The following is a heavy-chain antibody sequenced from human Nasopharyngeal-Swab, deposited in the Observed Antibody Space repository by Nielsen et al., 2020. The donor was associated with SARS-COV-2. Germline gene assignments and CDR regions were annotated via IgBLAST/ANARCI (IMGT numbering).Heavy chain of an antibody. V-gene: IGHV3-30*02. J-gene: IGHJ4*02. CDR1: GFTFSSYG. CDR2: IRYDGSNK. D-gene: IGHD3-3*01. CDR3: AKEAGFWSGYYTYFDY. Sequence: GESLKISCAASGFTFSSYGMHWVRQAPGKGLEWVAFIRYDGSNKYYADSVKGRFTISRDNSKNTLYLQMNSLRAEDTAVYYCAKEAGFWSGYYTYFDYWGQGTLVTVSS.